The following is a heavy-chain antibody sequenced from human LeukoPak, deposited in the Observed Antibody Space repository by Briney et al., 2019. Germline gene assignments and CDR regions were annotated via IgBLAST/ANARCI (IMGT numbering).Heavy chain of an antibody. J-gene: IGHJ5*02. CDR2: INHSGST. CDR3: ARVRAAAGTSWFDP. Sequence: KPWETLSLTCAVYGGSFSGYYWSWIRQPPGKGLEWIGEINHSGSTNYNPSLKSRVTISVDTSKNQFSLKLNSVTAADTAVYYCARVRAAAGTSWFDPWGRGTLVTVSS. CDR1: GGSFSGYY. D-gene: IGHD6-13*01. V-gene: IGHV4-34*01.